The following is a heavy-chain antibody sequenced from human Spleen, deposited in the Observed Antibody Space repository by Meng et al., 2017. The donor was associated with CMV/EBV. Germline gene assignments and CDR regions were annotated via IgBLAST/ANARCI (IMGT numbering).Heavy chain of an antibody. D-gene: IGHD3-22*01. CDR2: IYYSGST. CDR1: GGSISSGDYY. J-gene: IGHJ4*02. Sequence: QVLLQESGPGLVKPSQTLSFTCTVSGGSISSGDYYWSWIRQPPGKGLEWIGYIYYSGSTYYNPSLKSRVTISVDTSKNQFSLKLSSVTAADTAVYYCARAENYYDSSGPPRYWGQGTLVTVSS. V-gene: IGHV4-30-4*01. CDR3: ARAENYYDSSGPPRY.